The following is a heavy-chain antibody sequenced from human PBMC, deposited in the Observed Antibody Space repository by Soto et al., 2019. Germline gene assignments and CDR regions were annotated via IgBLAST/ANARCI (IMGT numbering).Heavy chain of an antibody. Sequence: ASVKVSCKASGYTFTFYAMHLVRQAPGQRLEWMGWVNTGNGNTKYSQNFQDRVTITRDTSATTAYMELSSLRSEDTAVYYCARDSFYRGSDLYGMDVWGQGTTVTVSS. D-gene: IGHD3-10*01. V-gene: IGHV1-3*04. J-gene: IGHJ6*02. CDR3: ARDSFYRGSDLYGMDV. CDR2: VNTGNGNT. CDR1: GYTFTFYA.